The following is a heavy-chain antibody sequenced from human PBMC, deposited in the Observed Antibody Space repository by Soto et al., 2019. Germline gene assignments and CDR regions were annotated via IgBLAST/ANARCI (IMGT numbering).Heavy chain of an antibody. CDR3: ARSLPSYYYDSSGDRRFDY. J-gene: IGHJ4*02. V-gene: IGHV3-30-3*01. CDR2: ISYDGSNK. D-gene: IGHD3-22*01. Sequence: GGSLRLSCAASGFTFSSYAMHWVRQAPGKGLEWVAVISYDGSNKYYADSVKGRFTISRDNSKNTLYLQMNSLRAEDTAVYYCARSLPSYYYDSSGDRRFDYWGQGTLVTVSS. CDR1: GFTFSSYA.